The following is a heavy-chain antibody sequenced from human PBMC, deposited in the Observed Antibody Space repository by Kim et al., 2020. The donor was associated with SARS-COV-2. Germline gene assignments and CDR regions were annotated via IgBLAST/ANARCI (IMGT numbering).Heavy chain of an antibody. V-gene: IGHV3-33*01. Sequence: GGSLRLSCEASGFTFRDYAMHWVRQAPGKGLEWVALLWYGDAAQYYSQSVEGRFTISRDDSKSTLYLQMNSLKVEDTAVIYCVRDAGLVVATPDRPNWFDPWGQGSLVTVSS. J-gene: IGHJ5*02. CDR1: GFTFRDYA. D-gene: IGHD2-8*02. CDR2: LWYGDAAQ. CDR3: VRDAGLVVATPDRPNWFDP.